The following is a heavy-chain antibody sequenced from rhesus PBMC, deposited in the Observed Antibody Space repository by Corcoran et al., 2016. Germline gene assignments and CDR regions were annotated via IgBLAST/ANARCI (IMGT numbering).Heavy chain of an antibody. CDR3: ARDPLTGTFDY. J-gene: IGHJ4*01. V-gene: IGHV4S7*01. CDR1: GGSMSGSV. D-gene: IGHD1-26*01. CDR2: IYGRIGST. Sequence: QVQLQESGPGLVQPSETLSLICGVSGGSMSGSVWSWLRQPQGKGLEWIGHIYGRIGSTYYNPSVKSRVTISKDTSKNHFSLKLNSMTAADTAVYYCARDPLTGTFDYWGQGVLVTVSS.